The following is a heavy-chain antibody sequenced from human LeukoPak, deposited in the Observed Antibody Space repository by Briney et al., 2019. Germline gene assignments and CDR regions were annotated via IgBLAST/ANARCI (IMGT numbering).Heavy chain of an antibody. V-gene: IGHV4-34*01. J-gene: IGHJ4*02. CDR1: GGSFSGYY. CDR3: ASPYYYGSGSPDY. D-gene: IGHD3-10*01. Sequence: PSETLSLTCAVYGGSFSGYYWSWIRQPPGKGLEWIGEINHSGSTNYNPSLKSRVTISVDTSKNQFSLKLSSVTAADTAVYYCASPYYYGSGSPDYWGQGTLVTVSS. CDR2: INHSGST.